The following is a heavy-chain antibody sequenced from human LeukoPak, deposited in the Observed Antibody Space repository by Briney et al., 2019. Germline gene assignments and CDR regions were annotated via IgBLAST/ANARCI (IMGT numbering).Heavy chain of an antibody. CDR2: IIPIFGTA. CDR3: AFQSRIAARTFDY. D-gene: IGHD6-6*01. CDR1: GGTFSSYA. V-gene: IGHV1-69*01. Sequence: ASVKVSCKASGGTFSSYAISWVRQAPGQGLEWMGGIIPIFGTANYAQKFQGRVTITADESTSTAYMELSSLRSEDTAVYYCAFQSRIAARTFDYWGQGTLVTVSS. J-gene: IGHJ4*02.